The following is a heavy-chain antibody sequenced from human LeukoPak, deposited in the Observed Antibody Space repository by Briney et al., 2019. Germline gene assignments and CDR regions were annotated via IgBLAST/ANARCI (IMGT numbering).Heavy chain of an antibody. CDR3: LSPVGQWELRREELRFDY. D-gene: IGHD1-26*01. J-gene: IGHJ4*02. Sequence: GGSLRLSCAASGFTFSNAWMSWVRQAPGKGLEWVGRIKSKTDGGTTDYAAPVKGRFTISRDDSKNTLYLQMNSLKTEDTAVYYCLSPVGQWELRREELRFDYWGQGTLVTVSS. CDR1: GFTFSNAW. V-gene: IGHV3-15*01. CDR2: IKSKTDGGTT.